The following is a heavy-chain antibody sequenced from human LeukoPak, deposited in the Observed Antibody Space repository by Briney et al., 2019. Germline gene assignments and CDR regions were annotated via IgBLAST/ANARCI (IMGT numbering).Heavy chain of an antibody. Sequence: GGSLRLSCAASGFTFNSYWISWVRQAPGKGLEWLANINQDGSEKYYVDSVKGRFTISRDNAKNSLYLQMNSLRAEDSAVYYCTTFYTRLTDYWGQGTLVTVSS. CDR1: GFTFNSYW. J-gene: IGHJ4*02. V-gene: IGHV3-7*05. D-gene: IGHD2/OR15-2a*01. CDR2: INQDGSEK. CDR3: TTFYTRLTDY.